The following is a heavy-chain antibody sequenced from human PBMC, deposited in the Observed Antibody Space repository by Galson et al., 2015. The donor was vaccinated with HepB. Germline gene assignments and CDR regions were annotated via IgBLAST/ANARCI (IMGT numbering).Heavy chain of an antibody. V-gene: IGHV3-53*01. D-gene: IGHD2-2*01. J-gene: IGHJ4*02. Sequence: SLRLSCAASGFNVGSSYMSWVRQAPGKGLEWVSVIYAGGFTYYADFVQGRFTISRDNSKNTLYLQMNTLRAEDTAVYYCTRGDHSGYCVTTTCYQWGQGTLVAVSS. CDR2: IYAGGFT. CDR1: GFNVGSSY. CDR3: TRGDHSGYCVTTTCYQ.